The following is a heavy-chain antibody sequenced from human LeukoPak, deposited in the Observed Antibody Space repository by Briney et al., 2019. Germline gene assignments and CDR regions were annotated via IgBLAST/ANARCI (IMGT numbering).Heavy chain of an antibody. J-gene: IGHJ5*02. V-gene: IGHV3-33*01. CDR3: AREGFDSSSWYGRFGFQTTWFDP. CDR2: IWYDGSNK. CDR1: GFTFSSYG. D-gene: IGHD6-13*01. Sequence: PGRSLRLSCAASGFTFSSYGMHWVRQVPGKGLEWVAVIWYDGSNKYYADSVKGRFTISRDNSKNTLYLQMNSLRAEDTAVYYCAREGFDSSSWYGRFGFQTTWFDPWGQGTLVTVSS.